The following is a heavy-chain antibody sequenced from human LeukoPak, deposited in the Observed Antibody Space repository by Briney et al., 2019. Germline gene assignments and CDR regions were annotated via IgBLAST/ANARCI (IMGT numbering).Heavy chain of an antibody. CDR2: INPRGGST. J-gene: IGHJ5*02. V-gene: IGHV1-46*01. D-gene: IGHD6-19*01. CDR3: ARGPRSSGWIEDP. Sequence: ASVKASCKASGYTFTTYYMHWVRQAPGQGLEWMGIINPRGGSTSNAQKFQGRVTMTRDTSTSTVYMELSSLRSEDTAVYYCARGPRSSGWIEDPWGQGTLVTVSS. CDR1: GYTFTTYY.